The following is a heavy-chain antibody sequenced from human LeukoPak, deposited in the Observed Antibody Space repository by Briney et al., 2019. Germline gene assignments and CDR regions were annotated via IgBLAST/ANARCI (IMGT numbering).Heavy chain of an antibody. CDR3: ARCIQLWYYFDY. V-gene: IGHV1-2*02. D-gene: IGHD5-18*01. CDR1: GYTFTGYY. J-gene: IGHJ4*02. CDR2: INPNSGGT. Sequence: ASVKVSCKASGYTFTGYYMHWVRQAPGQGLEWMGWINPNSGGTNYAQKFQGRVTMTRDTSINTAYMELSRLRSDDTAVYYCARCIQLWYYFDYWGQGTLVTVSS.